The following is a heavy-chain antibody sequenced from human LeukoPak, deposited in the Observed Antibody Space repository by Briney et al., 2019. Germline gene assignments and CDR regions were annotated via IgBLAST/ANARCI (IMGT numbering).Heavy chain of an antibody. J-gene: IGHJ4*02. V-gene: IGHV3-7*03. CDR2: IKSDGSED. Sequence: PGGSLRLSCAASGFTFSSYAMSWVRQAPGKGLEWVSSIKSDGSEDYYMDSVKGRFTISRDNSKNTLYLQMNSLRAEDTAVYYCARGGSYASFGFDRWGQGTLVTVSS. CDR1: GFTFSSYA. D-gene: IGHD3-16*01. CDR3: ARGGSYASFGFDR.